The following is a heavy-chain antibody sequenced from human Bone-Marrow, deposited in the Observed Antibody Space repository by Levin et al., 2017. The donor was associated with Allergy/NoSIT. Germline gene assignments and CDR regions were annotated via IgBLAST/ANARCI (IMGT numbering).Heavy chain of an antibody. CDR1: GFTFDDYA. CDR3: AKDFGGTDNTVTTPGYGMDV. CDR2: ISWNSGSI. Sequence: PGGSLRLSCAASGFTFDDYAMHWVRQAPGKGLEWVSGISWNSGSIGYADSVKGRFTISRDNAKNSLYLQMNSLRAEDTALYYCAKDFGGTDNTVTTPGYGMDVWGQGTTVTVSS. D-gene: IGHD4-17*01. J-gene: IGHJ6*02. V-gene: IGHV3-9*01.